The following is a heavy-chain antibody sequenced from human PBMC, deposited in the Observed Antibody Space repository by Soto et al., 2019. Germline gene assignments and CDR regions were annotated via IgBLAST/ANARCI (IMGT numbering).Heavy chain of an antibody. V-gene: IGHV3-23*01. Sequence: GGSLRLSCVASGFTFSTYAMSWVRQAPGKGLEWVSALTPSGGETYYADSVKGRFTVSRDNSMNALYLQMNSLRIEDTAVYYCAHPRGYGVFDAYDIWGQGTMVTVSS. CDR1: GFTFSTYA. D-gene: IGHD4-17*01. CDR2: LTPSGGET. CDR3: AHPRGYGVFDAYDI. J-gene: IGHJ3*02.